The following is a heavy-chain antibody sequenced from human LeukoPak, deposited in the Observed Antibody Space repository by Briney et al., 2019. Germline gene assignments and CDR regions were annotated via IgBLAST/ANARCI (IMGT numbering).Heavy chain of an antibody. CDR2: IKQDGSET. CDR3: AGTYSLYDPFDI. CDR1: GFIFSNYW. J-gene: IGHJ3*02. D-gene: IGHD6-13*01. V-gene: IGHV3-7*01. Sequence: GGSLRLSCATSGFIFSNYWMSWVRQAPGKGLEWVANIKQDGSETYYVDSVKGRFTISRDDAKNSLYLQMNSLRAEDTAVYYCAGTYSLYDPFDIWGQGTMVTVSS.